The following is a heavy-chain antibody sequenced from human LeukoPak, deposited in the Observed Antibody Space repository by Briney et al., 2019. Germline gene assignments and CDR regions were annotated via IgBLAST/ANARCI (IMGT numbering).Heavy chain of an antibody. CDR1: GGSITGYY. Sequence: SETLSLTCTVSGGSITGYYWSWIRQPPGRGLEWIGYVHFSGTTSFNPSLKSRVTVSVDTSKNQFSLKLNSVTAADTAVYYCARHYGPWGQGTLVTVSS. CDR2: VHFSGTT. V-gene: IGHV4-59*08. CDR3: ARHYGP. J-gene: IGHJ5*02. D-gene: IGHD3-10*01.